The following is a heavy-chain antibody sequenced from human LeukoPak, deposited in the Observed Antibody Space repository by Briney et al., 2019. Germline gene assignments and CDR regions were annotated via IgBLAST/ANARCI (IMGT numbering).Heavy chain of an antibody. D-gene: IGHD4-17*01. J-gene: IGHJ5*02. V-gene: IGHV4-34*01. CDR2: INHSGST. Sequence: SETLSLTCAVYGGSFSGYYWSWIRQPPGKGLEWIGEINHSGSTNYNPSLESRVTISVDTSKNQFSLKLSSVTAADTAVYYCARDSSYGDYFWFDPWGQGTLVTVSS. CDR3: ARDSSYGDYFWFDP. CDR1: GGSFSGYY.